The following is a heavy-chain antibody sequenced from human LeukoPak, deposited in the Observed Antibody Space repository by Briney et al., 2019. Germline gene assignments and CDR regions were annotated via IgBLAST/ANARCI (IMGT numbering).Heavy chain of an antibody. Sequence: GGSLRLSCAASGFTFSSYSMRWVRQAPGKGLVWVSRINSGGSSTYNADSVKGRFSISRDNAKNTLYLQMNSLRAEDTGVYYCARGYEECFDPWGQGTLVTVSS. V-gene: IGHV3-74*01. J-gene: IGHJ5*02. CDR2: INSGGSST. CDR1: GFTFSSYS. CDR3: ARGYEECFDP. D-gene: IGHD3-10*01.